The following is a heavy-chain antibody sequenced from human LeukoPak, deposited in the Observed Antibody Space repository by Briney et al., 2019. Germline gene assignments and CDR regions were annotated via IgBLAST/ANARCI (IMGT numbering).Heavy chain of an antibody. CDR1: GFTFRGHW. Sequence: PGGSLRLSCVASGFTFRGHWMNWVRQAPGQGMEWVANINSDGSGKYHVDSVQGRFTISRDNAKNSLYLQMNSLRAEDTAVYYCTRLVPYLDYWGQGTLVTVSS. V-gene: IGHV3-7*01. CDR3: TRLVPYLDY. J-gene: IGHJ4*02. CDR2: INSDGSGK. D-gene: IGHD2-2*01.